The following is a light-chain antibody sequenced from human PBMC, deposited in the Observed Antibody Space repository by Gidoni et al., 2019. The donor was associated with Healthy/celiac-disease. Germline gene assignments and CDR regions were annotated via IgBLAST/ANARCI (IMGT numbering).Light chain of an antibody. J-gene: IGKJ4*01. V-gene: IGKV1D-12*01. Sequence: DIHMTQSPSAVSASVGDRVTITRRASQVISSWFAWYQQKPGKATKLLIYAASSFQSGVPSRFSGSGSGTDFTLTISSLQPEEFATYYCQQANSFPLTFGGGTKVEIK. CDR3: QQANSFPLT. CDR2: AAS. CDR1: QVISSW.